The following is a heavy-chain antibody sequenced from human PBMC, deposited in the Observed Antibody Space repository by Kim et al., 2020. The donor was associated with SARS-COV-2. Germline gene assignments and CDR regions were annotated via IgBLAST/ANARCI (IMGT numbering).Heavy chain of an antibody. CDR3: TTNLGWVSPASTVF. J-gene: IGHJ4*02. V-gene: IGHV3-15*01. D-gene: IGHD2-15*01. Sequence: YATPVKGRFTISRDASKNTLYLQMNSLKNEDTAVYFCTTNLGWVSPASTVFWGQGTLVTVSS.